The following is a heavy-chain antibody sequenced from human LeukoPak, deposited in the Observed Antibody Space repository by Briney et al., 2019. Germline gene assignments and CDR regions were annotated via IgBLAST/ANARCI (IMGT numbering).Heavy chain of an antibody. CDR3: ARDGYCSSTSCYPLSNYYGMDV. CDR1: GFTFSSYS. Sequence: GGSLRLSCAASGFTFSSYSMTWVRQAPGKGLEWVSYISSSSSTIYYADSVKGRFTISRDNAKNSLYLQMNSLRAEDTAVYYCARDGYCSSTSCYPLSNYYGMDVWGQGTTVTVSS. CDR2: ISSSSSTI. V-gene: IGHV3-48*01. D-gene: IGHD2-2*01. J-gene: IGHJ6*02.